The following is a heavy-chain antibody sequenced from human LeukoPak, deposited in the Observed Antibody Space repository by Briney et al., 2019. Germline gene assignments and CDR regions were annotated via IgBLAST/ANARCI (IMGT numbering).Heavy chain of an antibody. J-gene: IGHJ4*02. Sequence: SVKVSCKASGGTFSSYAISWVRQAPGQGLEWMGGIIPIFGTANYAQKFQGRVTITADESTSTAYMELSSLRSEDTAVYYCARGNARYGTPLCYWGQGTLVTVSS. CDR3: ARGNARYGTPLCY. V-gene: IGHV1-69*13. CDR2: IIPIFGTA. CDR1: GGTFSSYA. D-gene: IGHD3-10*01.